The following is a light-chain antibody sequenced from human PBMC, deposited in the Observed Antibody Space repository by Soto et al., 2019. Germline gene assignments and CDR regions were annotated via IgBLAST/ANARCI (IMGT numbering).Light chain of an antibody. CDR3: QQYNTYSGP. Sequence: DIQMTQSPSTLSASLGDRVTITCRASQSITTWLAWYQQKPGKAPKLLIYKASSLESGVPSRFSGSGSGTEFTLTISSLQPDDFATYYCQQYNTYSGPFGQGTKVDSK. CDR1: QSITTW. V-gene: IGKV1-5*03. CDR2: KAS. J-gene: IGKJ1*01.